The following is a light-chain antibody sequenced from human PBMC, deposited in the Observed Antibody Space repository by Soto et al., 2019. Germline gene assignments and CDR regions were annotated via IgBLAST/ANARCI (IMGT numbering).Light chain of an antibody. J-gene: IGKJ3*01. Sequence: EIVLTQSPAALFLSTGERATLSCRASQSINSYLIWYQQKPGQAPRLLIYDASSRATGVPARFSGSGSGTDFTLTISSLEPEDFAVYYCQQRSNWPLTFGPGTKWIS. CDR3: QQRSNWPLT. CDR2: DAS. CDR1: QSINSY. V-gene: IGKV3-11*01.